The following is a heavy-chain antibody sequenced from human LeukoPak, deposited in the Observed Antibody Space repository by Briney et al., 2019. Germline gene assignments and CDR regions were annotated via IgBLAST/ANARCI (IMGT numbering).Heavy chain of an antibody. J-gene: IGHJ3*02. V-gene: IGHV3-33*01. CDR3: ARETGICATPKSCHDAFDI. Sequence: PGGSLRLSCAASGFTFSSYGMHWLRQAPGKGLEWLTIIWYDGSNEYCVDSVRGRFTISRDNSKNTLYLQMNSLRAEDTAVYYCARETGICATPKSCHDAFDIWGQGTMVTVSS. CDR1: GFTFSSYG. CDR2: IWYDGSNE. D-gene: IGHD2-15*01.